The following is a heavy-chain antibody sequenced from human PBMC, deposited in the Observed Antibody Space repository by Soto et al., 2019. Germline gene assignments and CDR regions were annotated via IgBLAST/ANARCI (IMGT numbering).Heavy chain of an antibody. CDR3: ARDKFRGGTCSAFDI. CDR2: IIPMLGIA. Sequence: QVQLVQSGAEVKKPGSSVKVSCTPSGGTFTHYTINWVRQAPGQGLEWMGRIIPMLGIANYAQKCQGRVTITADRSTSTAYMEMSSLRSADTAVYSCARDKFRGGTCSAFDIWGQGTVVTVSS. V-gene: IGHV1-69*04. J-gene: IGHJ3*02. CDR1: GGTFTHYT. D-gene: IGHD1-7*01.